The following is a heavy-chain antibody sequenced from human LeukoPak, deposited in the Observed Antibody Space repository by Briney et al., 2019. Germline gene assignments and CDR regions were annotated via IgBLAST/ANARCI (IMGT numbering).Heavy chain of an antibody. D-gene: IGHD3-3*01. CDR1: GFTFSSYW. V-gene: IGHV3-7*01. CDR2: IKQDGSEK. Sequence: PGGSLRLSCAASGFTFSSYWMSWVRQAPGKGREWVANIKQDGSEKYYVDSVKGRFTISRDNAKNSLYLQMNSLRAEDTAVYYCARDDRNYDFWSGYYDFHYFDYWGQGTLVTVSS. CDR3: ARDDRNYDFWSGYYDFHYFDY. J-gene: IGHJ4*02.